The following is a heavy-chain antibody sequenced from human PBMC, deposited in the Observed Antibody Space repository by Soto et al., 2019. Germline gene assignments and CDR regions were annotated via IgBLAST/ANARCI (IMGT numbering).Heavy chain of an antibody. J-gene: IGHJ4*02. CDR2: IWYDGSNK. Sequence: QVQLVESGGGVVQPGGSLTLSCTASGFTFSSYTIHWVRQAPGKGLEWVAVIWYDGSNKYYTDSVKGRFTISRDNSRNTLYLQMNSLRAEDTAVYYCARAAYAKEGVDYWGQGTLVTVSS. D-gene: IGHD4-17*01. CDR1: GFTFSSYT. V-gene: IGHV3-33*01. CDR3: ARAAYAKEGVDY.